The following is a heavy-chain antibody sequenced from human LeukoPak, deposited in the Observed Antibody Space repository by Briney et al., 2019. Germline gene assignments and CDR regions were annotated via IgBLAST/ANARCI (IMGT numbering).Heavy chain of an antibody. V-gene: IGHV3-7*05. CDR2: IKQDGSEK. CDR3: ARDWSPGGNYH. CDR1: GFTFSSSW. Sequence: GGSLRLSCAASGFTFSSSWMTWVRQAPGKGLEWVANIKQDGSEKYYVDSVKGRFTISRDNAKNSLYLQMNSLRAEDTAVYYCARDWSPGGNYHWGPGTLVTVSS. J-gene: IGHJ5*02.